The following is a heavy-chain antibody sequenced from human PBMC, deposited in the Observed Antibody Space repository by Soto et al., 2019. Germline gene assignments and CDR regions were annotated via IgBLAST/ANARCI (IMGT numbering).Heavy chain of an antibody. V-gene: IGHV2-5*02. CDR1: GFSLSTRGVG. CDR2: IYWDDDK. D-gene: IGHD5-18*01. Sequence: QITLKESGPTLVKPTQTLTLTCTFSGFSLSTRGVGVAWIRQPPGRALEWLALIYWDDDKRYSPSLKTRLTITKDTSKNHVVLTMTNLDHVDTATYYCAHSTDTAMALDYWGQGTLVTVSS. J-gene: IGHJ4*02. CDR3: AHSTDTAMALDY.